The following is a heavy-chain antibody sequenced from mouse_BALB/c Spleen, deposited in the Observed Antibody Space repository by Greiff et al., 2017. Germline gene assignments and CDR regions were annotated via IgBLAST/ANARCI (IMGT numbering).Heavy chain of an antibody. Sequence: EVKLVESGGGLVKLGGSLKLSCAASGFTFSSYYMSWVRQTPEKRLELVAAINSNGGSTYYPDTVKGRFTISRDNAKNTLYLQMSSLKSEDTALYYCARRDYRYDEAWFAYWGQGTLVTVSA. J-gene: IGHJ3*01. CDR3: ARRDYRYDEAWFAY. CDR1: GFTFSSYY. CDR2: INSNGGST. D-gene: IGHD2-14*01. V-gene: IGHV5-6-2*01.